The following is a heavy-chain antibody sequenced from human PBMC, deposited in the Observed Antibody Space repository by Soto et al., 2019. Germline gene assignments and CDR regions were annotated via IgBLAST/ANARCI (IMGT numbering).Heavy chain of an antibody. CDR1: GYTLNNYY. V-gene: IGHV1-46*02. D-gene: IGHD2-15*01. J-gene: IGHJ4*02. CDR2: INVRGGNT. CDR3: ATSLGREFATGDY. Sequence: QAQVVQSGAEVKEPGASVKVSCKTSGYTLNNYYIHWARQAPGQGLQWMGMINVRGGNTFYAQEFQVRVAMTSDTSASTVYMALNGLTSDDTAVYYCATSLGREFATGDYWGQGSLVTVSS.